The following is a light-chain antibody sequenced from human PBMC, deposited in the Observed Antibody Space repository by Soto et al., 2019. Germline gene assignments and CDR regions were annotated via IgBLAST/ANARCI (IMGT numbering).Light chain of an antibody. J-gene: IGKJ1*01. CDR2: GAT. Sequence: EIVLTHSPGTLSLSPGEIATLSCRASLIVTSSYLAWYQQKPGQAPRLLIHGATTRATGIPARFSGSGSGTEFTLTISSLQSEDFAVYYCQQYNNWPPWTFGQGTKVDIK. CDR1: LIVTSSY. V-gene: IGKV3-15*01. CDR3: QQYNNWPPWT.